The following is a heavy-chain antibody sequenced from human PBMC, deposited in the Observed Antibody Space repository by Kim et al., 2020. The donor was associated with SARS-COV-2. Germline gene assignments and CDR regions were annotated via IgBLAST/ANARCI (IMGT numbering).Heavy chain of an antibody. CDR3: ARSGIVGATPLDL. Sequence: YNPSLKSRVTMSVDTSNNQFSLSLTSVTAADTAVYYCARSGIVGATPLDLWGQGTLVTVSS. V-gene: IGHV4-34*01. J-gene: IGHJ5*02. D-gene: IGHD1-26*01.